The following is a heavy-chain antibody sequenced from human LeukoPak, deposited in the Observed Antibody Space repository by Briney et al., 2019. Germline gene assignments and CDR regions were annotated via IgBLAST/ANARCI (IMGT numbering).Heavy chain of an antibody. Sequence: SGPTLVNPTQTLTLTCSFSGFSLSTSGVGVGWVRQPPGKALEWLALIYWNDDKRYSPSLKNKLTITKDTSKNQVVLTMTNMDPVDTATYYCALFHYYGSGEYFDYWGQGTLVTVSS. D-gene: IGHD3-10*01. CDR3: ALFHYYGSGEYFDY. J-gene: IGHJ4*02. V-gene: IGHV2-5*01. CDR1: GFSLSTSGVG. CDR2: IYWNDDK.